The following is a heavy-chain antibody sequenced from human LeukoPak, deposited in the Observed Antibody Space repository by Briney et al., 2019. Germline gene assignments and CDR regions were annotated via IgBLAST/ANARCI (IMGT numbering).Heavy chain of an antibody. V-gene: IGHV4-34*01. Sequence: PSETLSLTCAVYGGSFSGYYWSWIRQPPGEGLEWIGEMNHSGSSNYKSSLETRLTISEDTSKNQFSLKLSSVTAADTAIYYCARAHRGTTGYHWDYWGQGILVTVSS. J-gene: IGHJ4*02. CDR1: GGSFSGYY. CDR3: ARAHRGTTGYHWDY. CDR2: MNHSGSS. D-gene: IGHD5-12*01.